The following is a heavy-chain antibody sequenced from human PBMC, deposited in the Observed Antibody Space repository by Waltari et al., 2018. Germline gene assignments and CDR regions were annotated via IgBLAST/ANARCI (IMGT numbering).Heavy chain of an antibody. V-gene: IGHV3-21*01. Sequence: EVQLVESGGGLVKPGGSLRLSCAASGFTLSSYSMIWVRPAPGKGLEWVSSISGSGTYIYYADLVRGRLTISRDNAKNSLYLQMNSLRAEDTAVYYCASSKGSSGWYPQIDHWGQGTLVTVSS. CDR2: ISGSGTYI. J-gene: IGHJ4*02. CDR1: GFTLSSYS. CDR3: ASSKGSSGWYPQIDH. D-gene: IGHD6-19*01.